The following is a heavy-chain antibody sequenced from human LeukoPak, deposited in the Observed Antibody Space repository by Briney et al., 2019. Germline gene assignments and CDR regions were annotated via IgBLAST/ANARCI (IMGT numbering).Heavy chain of an antibody. J-gene: IGHJ4*02. Sequence: SETLSLTCTVSGGSISSGGYYWSWIRQHPGKGLEWIGYIYYSGNTYYNPSLKSRFIISVDASKNQFSLNLSSVTAADTAVYYCARGSVGAAPYTYWGQGTLVTVSS. CDR2: IYYSGNT. V-gene: IGHV4-31*03. CDR1: GGSISSGGYY. CDR3: ARGSVGAAPYTY. D-gene: IGHD6-13*01.